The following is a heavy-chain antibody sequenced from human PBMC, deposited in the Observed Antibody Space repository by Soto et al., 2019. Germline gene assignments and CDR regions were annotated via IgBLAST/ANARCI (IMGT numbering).Heavy chain of an antibody. D-gene: IGHD3-22*01. Sequence: ASVKVSCKASGYTFTSYGISWVRQAPGQGLEWMGWISAYNGNTNYAQKLQGRVTMTTDTSTSTAYMELSSLRSDDTAVYYCARDKREYYYDSSGYHDYWGRGTLVTVSS. CDR2: ISAYNGNT. CDR1: GYTFTSYG. J-gene: IGHJ4*02. V-gene: IGHV1-18*01. CDR3: ARDKREYYYDSSGYHDY.